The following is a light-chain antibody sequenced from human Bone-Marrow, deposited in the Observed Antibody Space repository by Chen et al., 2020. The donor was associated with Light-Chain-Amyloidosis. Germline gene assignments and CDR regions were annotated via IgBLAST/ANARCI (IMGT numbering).Light chain of an antibody. V-gene: IGLV2-23*02. Sequence: QSALAQPASVSGSPGQSITISCTGTSSDVGTYNLVSWYQQHPGRAPKLMIYEVTKRPSGISDRFSGYKSGNTDSLTISGLQAEDEADYYCCSYAGSRTRVFGGGTKLTVL. CDR3: CSYAGSRTRV. J-gene: IGLJ3*02. CDR1: SSDVGTYNL. CDR2: EVT.